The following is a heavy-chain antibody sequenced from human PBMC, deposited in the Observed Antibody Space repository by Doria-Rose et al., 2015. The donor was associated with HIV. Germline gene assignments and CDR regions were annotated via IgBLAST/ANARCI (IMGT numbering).Heavy chain of an antibody. CDR1: GGSISSSNW. CDR2: IFHGEVI. CDR3: ARGRPGVAAGDGMDV. Sequence: QVQLQQWGPGLVKPSGTLSLTCAVTGGSISSSNWWRWVRQPPGKGLDWIGEIFHGEVINYNPSLKSRVTISLDKSKNQFALSLRFVTAADTAVYFCARGRPGVAAGDGMDVWGQGTTVIVSS. J-gene: IGHJ6*02. D-gene: IGHD6-13*01. V-gene: IGHV4-4*02.